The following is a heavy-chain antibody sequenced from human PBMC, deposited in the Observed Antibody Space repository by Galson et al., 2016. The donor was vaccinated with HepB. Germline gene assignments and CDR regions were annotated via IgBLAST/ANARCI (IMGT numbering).Heavy chain of an antibody. V-gene: IGHV3-30*18. CDR3: AKADSGSMIVVVIEY. CDR2: ISYDSTQK. J-gene: IGHJ4*02. Sequence: SLRLSCAASGFTFSGYAIHWVRQASGKGLEWVAVISYDSTQKYYAESVRGRFTISRDNSNNAAYLQMDSLRAEDTAMYYCAKADSGSMIVVVIEYWGQGTLVTVSS. D-gene: IGHD3-22*01. CDR1: GFTFSGYA.